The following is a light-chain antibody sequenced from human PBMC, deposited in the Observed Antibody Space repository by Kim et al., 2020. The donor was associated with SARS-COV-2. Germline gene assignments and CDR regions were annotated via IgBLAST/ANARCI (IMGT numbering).Light chain of an antibody. J-gene: IGKJ5*01. CDR3: QQYNNWAPIT. CDR2: GAS. Sequence: EIVMTQSPATLSVSPGERATLSCRASQSVSSNLAWYQQKPGQAPRLLIYGASTRATVIPARFSGSGSGTEFTLTISSLQSEDFAVYYCQQYNNWAPITFGQGTRREI. V-gene: IGKV3-15*01. CDR1: QSVSSN.